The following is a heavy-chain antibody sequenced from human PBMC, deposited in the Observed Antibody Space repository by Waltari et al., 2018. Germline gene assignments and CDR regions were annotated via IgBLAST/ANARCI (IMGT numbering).Heavy chain of an antibody. J-gene: IGHJ3*01. D-gene: IGHD3-3*02. V-gene: IGHV4-34*01. CDR1: GESFIDNF. CDR3: ARAPSFHYGIFSVPLTLDY. CDR2: MNHRRSE. Sequence: QVQLNQWGAGVLKPSETLSLTCAVYGESFIDNFWTWIRQHPGKGLEWIGHMNHRRSENYNPSLRNRVSISVDTSMNQFSLMMTSLTAADTGVYYCARAPSFHYGIFSVPLTLDYWSQGTMVIVSS.